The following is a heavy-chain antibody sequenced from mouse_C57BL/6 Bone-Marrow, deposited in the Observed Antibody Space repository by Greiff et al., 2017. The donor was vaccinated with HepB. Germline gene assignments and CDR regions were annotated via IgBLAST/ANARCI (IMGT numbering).Heavy chain of an antibody. CDR1: GFTFSDYY. CDR3: ARERERRSYYYAMDY. J-gene: IGHJ4*01. V-gene: IGHV5-16*01. Sequence: EVKLVESEGGLVQPGSSMKLSCTASGFTFSDYYMAWVRQVPEKGLEWVANINYDGSSTYYLDSLNSRFIISRGNAKNILYLKMSSLKSEDTATYYGARERERRSYYYAMDYWGQGTSVTVSS. CDR2: INYDGSST.